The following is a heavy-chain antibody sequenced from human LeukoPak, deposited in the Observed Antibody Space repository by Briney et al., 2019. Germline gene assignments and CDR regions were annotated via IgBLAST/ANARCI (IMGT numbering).Heavy chain of an antibody. Sequence: GGSLRLSCAASGFTFSSYWMSWVRQAPGKGLEWVANIKQDGSQKYYVDSVKGRFTISRDNAKNSLFLQMNSLRAEDTAVYYCARDRGWIQHDIWGQGTMVTVSS. V-gene: IGHV3-7*01. J-gene: IGHJ3*02. CDR3: ARDRGWIQHDI. D-gene: IGHD5-18*01. CDR2: IKQDGSQK. CDR1: GFTFSSYW.